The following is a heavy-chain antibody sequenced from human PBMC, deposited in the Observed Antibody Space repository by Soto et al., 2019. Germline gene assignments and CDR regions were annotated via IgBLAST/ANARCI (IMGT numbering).Heavy chain of an antibody. Sequence: EVQLVESGGGLVQPGGSLRLSCAASGFTFSNAWMSWVRQAPGKGLEWVGRIKSKTDGGTTDYAAPVKGRFTISRDDSKNTLYLQMNSLKTEDTAVYYRTTDITMVRGVIITPEYFQHWGQGTLVTVSS. D-gene: IGHD3-10*01. V-gene: IGHV3-15*01. CDR2: IKSKTDGGTT. CDR3: TTDITMVRGVIITPEYFQH. J-gene: IGHJ1*01. CDR1: GFTFSNAW.